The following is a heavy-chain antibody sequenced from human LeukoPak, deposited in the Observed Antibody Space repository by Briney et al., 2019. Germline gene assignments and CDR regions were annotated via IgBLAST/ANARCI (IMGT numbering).Heavy chain of an antibody. Sequence: GGSLRLSCAASGFTFSSYAMSWVRQAPGKGLEWVSAISGSGGSTYYADSVKGRFTISRDNSKNTLYLQMNSLRAEDTAVYYCAESLSGRLQSPDFDYWGQGTLVTVSS. V-gene: IGHV3-23*01. J-gene: IGHJ4*02. CDR2: ISGSGGST. CDR3: AESLSGRLQSPDFDY. D-gene: IGHD3-10*01. CDR1: GFTFSSYA.